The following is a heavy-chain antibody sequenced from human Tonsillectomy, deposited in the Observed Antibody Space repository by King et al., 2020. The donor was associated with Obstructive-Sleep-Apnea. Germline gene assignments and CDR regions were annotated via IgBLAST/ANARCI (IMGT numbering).Heavy chain of an antibody. V-gene: IGHV3-21*01. J-gene: IGHJ5*02. CDR2: ITTISHYI. Sequence: VQLVESGGGLVKPGGSLRLSCAASGFIFSDYDMNWVRGAPGKGLDWVSSITTISHYIYYAYSVKGRFTISRDNANKFVYLQMSSLRAEDTAMYYCTSALGSRALRDNWFDLWGQGTLVTVSS. D-gene: IGHD3-10*01. CDR3: TSALGSRALRDNWFDL. CDR1: GFIFSDYD.